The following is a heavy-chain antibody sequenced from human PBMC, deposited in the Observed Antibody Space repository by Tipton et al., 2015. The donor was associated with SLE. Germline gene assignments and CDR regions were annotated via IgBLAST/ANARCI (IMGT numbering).Heavy chain of an antibody. J-gene: IGHJ3*02. D-gene: IGHD3-16*02. CDR1: GGSIRDYPYR. CDR3: AQAHLWGSYRYASDI. CDR2: INHGGST. V-gene: IGHV4-61*05. Sequence: TLSLTCSVSGGSIRDYPYRWAWIRQSPGKGLEWIGEINHGGSTNYNPSLKSRVTISVDTSKNQFSLKLSSVTAADTAVYYCAQAHLWGSYRYASDIWGQGTMVTVSS.